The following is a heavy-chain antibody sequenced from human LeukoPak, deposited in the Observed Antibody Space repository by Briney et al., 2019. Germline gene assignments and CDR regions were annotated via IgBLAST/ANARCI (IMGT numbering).Heavy chain of an antibody. Sequence: GGSLRLSCAASGFTVSTNYMSWVRQAPGKGLQWVSVIYSGGSTYYADSVKGRFTISRDNSKNTLYLQMSSLRAGDTAVYYCARNYYGSGSYSLISFDSWGQGTLVTVSS. V-gene: IGHV3-66*01. CDR1: GFTVSTNY. CDR2: IYSGGST. CDR3: ARNYYGSGSYSLISFDS. J-gene: IGHJ4*02. D-gene: IGHD3-10*01.